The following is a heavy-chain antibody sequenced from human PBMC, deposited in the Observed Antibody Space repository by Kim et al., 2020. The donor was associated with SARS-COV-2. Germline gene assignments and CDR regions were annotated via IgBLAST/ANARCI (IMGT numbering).Heavy chain of an antibody. CDR1: GFTFSSYA. V-gene: IGHV3-30*04. CDR2: ISYDGSNK. J-gene: IGHJ4*02. CDR3: ASPLVVISGEVDDY. D-gene: IGHD3-22*01. Sequence: GGSLRLACAASGFTFSSYAMHWVRQAPGKGLEWVAVISYDGSNKYYADSVKGRFTISRDNSKNTLYLQMNSLRAEDTAVYYCASPLVVISGEVDDYWGQGTLVTVSS.